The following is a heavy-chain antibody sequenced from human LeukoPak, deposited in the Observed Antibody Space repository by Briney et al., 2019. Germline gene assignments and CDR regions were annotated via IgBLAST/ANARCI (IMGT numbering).Heavy chain of an antibody. V-gene: IGHV1-69*05. CDR3: ASCPAGVAEGRMVRGLLYYYYYMDV. J-gene: IGHJ6*03. D-gene: IGHD3-10*01. CDR2: IIPIFGTA. CDR1: GGTFSSYA. Sequence: ASVEVSCKASGGTFSSYAISWVRQAPGQGLEWMGGIIPIFGTANYAQKFQGRVTITTDESTSTAYMELSSLRSEDTAVYYCASCPAGVAEGRMVRGLLYYYYYMDVWGKGTTVTVSS.